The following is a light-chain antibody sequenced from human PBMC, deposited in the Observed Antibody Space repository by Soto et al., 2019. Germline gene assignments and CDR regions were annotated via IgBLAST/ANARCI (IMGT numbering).Light chain of an antibody. CDR3: SSYAASNNFYYV. V-gene: IGLV2-8*01. J-gene: IGLJ3*02. CDR2: EVT. Sequence: QSALTQPPSASGSPGQSVTISCTGPSSDVGGYNYVSWYQQYPGRAPKLMIYEVTKRPSGVPDRFSGSKSGNTASLPVSGLQAEDEADYYCSSYAASNNFYYVFGGGTKVTVL. CDR1: SSDVGGYNY.